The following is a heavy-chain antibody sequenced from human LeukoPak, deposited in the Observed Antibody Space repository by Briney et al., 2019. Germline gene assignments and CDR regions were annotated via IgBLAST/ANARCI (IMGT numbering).Heavy chain of an antibody. V-gene: IGHV3-74*01. CDR1: GFSLSDYW. D-gene: IGHD3-16*01. Sequence: PAGGFLRLSCVGSGFSLSDYWMHWVRQTPGKGLMWVSRITSDGSTTWYADSVKGRFTVSRDNAKNTLFLEMNSLRDEDTAVYYCAGDYIWGRLFWGQGTLVTVSS. J-gene: IGHJ4*01. CDR2: ITSDGSTT. CDR3: AGDYIWGRLF.